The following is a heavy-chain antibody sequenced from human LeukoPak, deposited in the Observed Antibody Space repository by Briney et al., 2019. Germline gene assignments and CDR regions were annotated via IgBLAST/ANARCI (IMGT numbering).Heavy chain of an antibody. Sequence: SVKVPCKASGGTFSSYAISWVRQAPGQGLEWMGGIIPIFGTANYAQKFQGRVTITADKSTSTAYMELSSLRSEDTAVYYCASDSSGYLDAFDIWGQGTMVTVSS. CDR1: GGTFSSYA. D-gene: IGHD3-22*01. J-gene: IGHJ3*02. CDR2: IIPIFGTA. V-gene: IGHV1-69*06. CDR3: ASDSSGYLDAFDI.